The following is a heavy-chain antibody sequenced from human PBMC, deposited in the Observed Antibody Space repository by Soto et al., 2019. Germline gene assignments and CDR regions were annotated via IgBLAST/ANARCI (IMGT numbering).Heavy chain of an antibody. J-gene: IGHJ4*02. D-gene: IGHD4-17*01. CDR2: ISYDGSNK. V-gene: IGHV3-30*18. CDR1: AFTSSSDG. CDR3: AKDRIPGYGDYHFDY. Sequence: PGGSLRLSCAPSAFTSSSDGMHWVRQGPGKGLGWVAVISYDGSNKYYADSVKGRFTISRDNSKNTLYLQMNSLRAEDTAVYYCAKDRIPGYGDYHFDYWGQGTLVTVSS.